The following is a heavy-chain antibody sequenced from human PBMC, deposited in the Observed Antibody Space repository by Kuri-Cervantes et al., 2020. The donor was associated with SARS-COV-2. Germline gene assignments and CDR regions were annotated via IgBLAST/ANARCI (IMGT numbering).Heavy chain of an antibody. Sequence: GSLRLSCTVSGGSISSSSYYWGWIRQPPGKGLEWIGSIYYSGSIYYNPSLKSRVTISVDTSKNQFSLKLSSVTAADTAVYYCARRAKMLRFLEWFPGYMDVWGKGTTVTVSS. J-gene: IGHJ6*03. CDR2: IYYSGSI. CDR3: ARRAKMLRFLEWFPGYMDV. V-gene: IGHV4-39*01. CDR1: GGSISSSSYY. D-gene: IGHD3-3*01.